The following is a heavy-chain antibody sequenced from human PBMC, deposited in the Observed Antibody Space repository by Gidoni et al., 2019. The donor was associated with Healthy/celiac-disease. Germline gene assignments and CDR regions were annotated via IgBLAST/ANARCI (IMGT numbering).Heavy chain of an antibody. CDR3: ASDIVVVHHDAFDI. D-gene: IGHD3-22*01. J-gene: IGHJ3*02. CDR2: ISSSSSYI. Sequence: EVQLVESGGGLVQPGGSLRLSCAASGFTFSSYSMNWVRQAPGKGLEWVSSISSSSSYIYYADSVKGRFTISRDNAKNSLYLQMNSLRAEDTAVYYCASDIVVVHHDAFDIWGQGTMVTVSS. V-gene: IGHV3-21*01. CDR1: GFTFSSYS.